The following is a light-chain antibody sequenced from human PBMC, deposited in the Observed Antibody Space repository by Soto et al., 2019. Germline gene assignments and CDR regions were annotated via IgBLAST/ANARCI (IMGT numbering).Light chain of an antibody. CDR1: SSDVGAYNY. J-gene: IGLJ1*01. CDR3: SSYTSNDTLV. V-gene: IGLV2-14*01. Sequence: QSALTQPASVSGSPGQSITISCTGTSSDVGAYNYVSWYQQPPGEAPKLMIYEVTDRPSGVSHRFSGSKSGNTASLPISGLQPEDEADYYCSSYTSNDTLVFGTGTKLTVL. CDR2: EVT.